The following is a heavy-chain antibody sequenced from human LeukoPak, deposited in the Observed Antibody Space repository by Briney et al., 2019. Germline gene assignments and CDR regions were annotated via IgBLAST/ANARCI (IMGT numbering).Heavy chain of an antibody. CDR3: ARTFRGAQWLVPEDYFDY. V-gene: IGHV3-11*01. D-gene: IGHD6-19*01. CDR2: ISSSGSTI. J-gene: IGHJ4*02. Sequence: GGSLRLSCAASGFTFSDYYMSWIRQAPGKGLEWVSYISSSGSTIYYADSVKGRFTISRDNAKNSLYLQMNSLRAEDTAVYYCARTFRGAQWLVPEDYFDYWGQGTLVTVSS. CDR1: GFTFSDYY.